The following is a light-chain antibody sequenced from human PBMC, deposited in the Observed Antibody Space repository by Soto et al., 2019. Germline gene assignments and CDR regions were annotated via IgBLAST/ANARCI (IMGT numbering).Light chain of an antibody. CDR2: EVN. CDR1: NSDIGNYNF. V-gene: IGLV2-8*01. J-gene: IGLJ2*01. CDR3: SSYAGSNNLL. Sequence: QSALTQPPSASGSPGQSVAISCTGTNSDIGNYNFVSWYQQHPGNAPKLMIYEVNKRPSGVPDRFSGSKSGNTASLTVSGLQPEDEADYYCSSYAGSNNLLFGGGTKLTVL.